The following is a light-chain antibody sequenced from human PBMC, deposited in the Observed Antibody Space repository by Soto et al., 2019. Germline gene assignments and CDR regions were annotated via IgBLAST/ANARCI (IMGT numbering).Light chain of an antibody. CDR2: GAS. CDR1: QSVSTNY. CDR3: QQHGSPRT. V-gene: IGKV3-20*01. Sequence: EFVLTQSPGTLSLSPGERATLSCRASQSVSTNYLAWYQQKPGQAPMLLTYGASSKTTVIPDRCSGSGCGKYFTLIISRLEHEDVAVYYYQQHGSPRTFGQGTKVELK. J-gene: IGKJ1*01.